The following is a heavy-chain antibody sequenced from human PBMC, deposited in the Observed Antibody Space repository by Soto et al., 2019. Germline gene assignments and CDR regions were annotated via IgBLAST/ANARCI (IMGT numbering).Heavy chain of an antibody. CDR2: IIPIFGTA. CDR3: ARIAARSNHYYYYGMDV. CDR1: GGTFSNYA. V-gene: IGHV1-69*01. J-gene: IGHJ6*02. D-gene: IGHD6-6*01. Sequence: QVQLVQSGAEVKKPGSSVKVSCKASGGTFSNYAISWVRQAPGQGLELMGGIIPIFGTANYAQKFQGRVTITADESTSTAYRELSSLRSEDTAVYYCARIAARSNHYYYYGMDVWGQGTTVTVSS.